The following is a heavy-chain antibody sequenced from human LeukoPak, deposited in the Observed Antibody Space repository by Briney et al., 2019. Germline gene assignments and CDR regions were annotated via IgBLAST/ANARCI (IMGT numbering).Heavy chain of an antibody. CDR1: GYTFTGYY. CDR3: ARDITLTYYDFWSGAYYFDY. Sequence: ASVKVSCKASGYTFTGYYMHWVRQAPGQGLEWMGWINPNSGSTNYAKKFQDMFTMTRDTSISTAYMELSMLRSDDTAVYYCARDITLTYYDFWSGAYYFDYWGQGTLVTVSS. V-gene: IGHV1-2*02. CDR2: INPNSGST. D-gene: IGHD3-3*01. J-gene: IGHJ4*02.